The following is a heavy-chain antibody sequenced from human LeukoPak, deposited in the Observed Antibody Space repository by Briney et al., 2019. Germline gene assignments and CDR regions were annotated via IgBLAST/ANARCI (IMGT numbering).Heavy chain of an antibody. Sequence: ASVKVSCKASGYTFTGYYMHWVRQAPGQGLEWMGWINPNSGGTNYAQKLQGRVTMTTDTSTSTAYMELRSLRSDDTAVYYCARDGDPYDYVWGSYHTTIDYWGQGTLVTVSS. CDR1: GYTFTGYY. V-gene: IGHV1-2*02. CDR2: INPNSGGT. J-gene: IGHJ4*02. D-gene: IGHD3-16*02. CDR3: ARDGDPYDYVWGSYHTTIDY.